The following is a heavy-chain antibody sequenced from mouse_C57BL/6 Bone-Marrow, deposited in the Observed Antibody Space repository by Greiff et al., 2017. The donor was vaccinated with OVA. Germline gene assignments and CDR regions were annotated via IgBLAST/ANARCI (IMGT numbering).Heavy chain of an antibody. J-gene: IGHJ3*01. CDR2: IYPRSGNT. CDR1: GYTFTSYG. Sequence: VNVVESGAELARPGASVKLSCKASGYTFTSYGISWVKQRTGQGLEWIGEIYPRSGNTYYNEKFKGKATLTADKSSSTAYMELRSLTSEDSAVYFCARWIYDGYLWFAYWGQGTLVTVSA. CDR3: ARWIYDGYLWFAY. D-gene: IGHD2-3*01. V-gene: IGHV1-81*01.